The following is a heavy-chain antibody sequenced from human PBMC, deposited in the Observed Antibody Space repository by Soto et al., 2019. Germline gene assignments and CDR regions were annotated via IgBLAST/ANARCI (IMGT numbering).Heavy chain of an antibody. V-gene: IGHV1-18*01. Sequence: ASVKVSCKASGYTFTSYGISWVRQAPGQGLEWMGWISAYNGNTNYAQKLQGRVTMTTDTSTSTAYMELRSLRSDDTAVYYCARVDVVVVAARVSRNWFDPWGQGTLVTVSS. D-gene: IGHD2-15*01. CDR1: GYTFTSYG. J-gene: IGHJ5*02. CDR3: ARVDVVVVAARVSRNWFDP. CDR2: ISAYNGNT.